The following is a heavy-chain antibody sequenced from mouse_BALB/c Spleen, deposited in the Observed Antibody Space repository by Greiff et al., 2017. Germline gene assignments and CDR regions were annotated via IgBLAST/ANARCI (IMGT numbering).Heavy chain of an antibody. CDR1: GYTFSSYW. Sequence: QVQLQQSGAELMKPGASVKISCKATGYTFSSYWIEWVKQRPGHGLEWIGEILPGSGSTNYNEKFKGKATFTADTSSNTAYMQLSSLTSEDSAVYYCARGHYYGSSYFDYWGQGTTLTVSS. CDR2: ILPGSGST. D-gene: IGHD1-1*01. J-gene: IGHJ2*01. V-gene: IGHV1-9*01. CDR3: ARGHYYGSSYFDY.